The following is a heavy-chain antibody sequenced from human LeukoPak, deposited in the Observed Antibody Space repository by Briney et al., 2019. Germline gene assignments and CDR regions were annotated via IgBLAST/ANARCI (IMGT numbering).Heavy chain of an antibody. CDR3: VRNGGHEYIYFDH. CDR2: ISSGSTTI. V-gene: IGHV3-48*01. J-gene: IGHJ4*02. D-gene: IGHD1-1*01. CDR1: GFTFSSYE. Sequence: GGSLRLSCAASGFTFSSYEMNWVRQAPGKGLEWVSYISSGSTTICYADSVKGRFTLSRDNAKNSLYLQMNSLSAEDTAVYYCVRNGGHEYIYFDHWGPGTLVTVSS.